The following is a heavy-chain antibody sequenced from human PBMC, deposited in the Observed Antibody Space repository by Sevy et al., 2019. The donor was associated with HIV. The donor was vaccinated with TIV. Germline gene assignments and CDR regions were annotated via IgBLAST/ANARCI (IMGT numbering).Heavy chain of an antibody. Sequence: GGSLRLSCAASGFIFSRYWMTWVRQAPGKGLEWVANIKQDGSEKYYVDSVKGRFTISRDNAKNSLYLQMNSLRAEDTAVYYCARDMGYCSGGSCYTWDYYGMDVCGQGTTVTVSS. CDR2: IKQDGSEK. V-gene: IGHV3-7*03. CDR1: GFIFSRYW. J-gene: IGHJ6*02. D-gene: IGHD2-15*01. CDR3: ARDMGYCSGGSCYTWDYYGMDV.